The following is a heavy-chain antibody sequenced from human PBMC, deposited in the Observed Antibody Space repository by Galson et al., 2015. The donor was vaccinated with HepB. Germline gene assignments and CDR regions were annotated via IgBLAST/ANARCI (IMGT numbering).Heavy chain of an antibody. V-gene: IGHV3-48*03. D-gene: IGHD3-16*01. CDR3: AKGLAGGGGGH. Sequence: SLRLSCAASGFTFSTYEMNWVRQAPGKGLEWISNINNRGTAMSYADSVKGRFTISRDNAKNSLYLQMNSLRADDTAVYYCAKGLAGGGGGHWGQGALVSVSS. CDR1: GFTFSTYE. CDR2: INNRGTAM. J-gene: IGHJ4*02.